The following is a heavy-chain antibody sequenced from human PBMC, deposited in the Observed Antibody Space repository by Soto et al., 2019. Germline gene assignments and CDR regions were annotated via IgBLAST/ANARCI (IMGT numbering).Heavy chain of an antibody. V-gene: IGHV2-5*01. Sequence: QITLKESGPTLVSPTQPLTLTCTFSGFSLSTSGLGVGWIRQPPGKALEWLALIYWNDDKRYSPSLKARLTITKDTSKTQVVLTMTNMDRVDTATYYCAHRPSGWYFFDYWGQGTLVTVSS. CDR3: AHRPSGWYFFDY. CDR1: GFSLSTSGLG. D-gene: IGHD6-19*01. J-gene: IGHJ4*02. CDR2: IYWNDDK.